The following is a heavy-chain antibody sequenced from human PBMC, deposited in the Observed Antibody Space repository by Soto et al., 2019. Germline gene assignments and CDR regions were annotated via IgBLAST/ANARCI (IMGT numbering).Heavy chain of an antibody. CDR3: ARSRPYGDYYYYMDV. Sequence: PGESLKISCKGSGYSFTSYWIGWVRQMPGKGLEWMGIIYPGDSDTRYSPSFQGQVTISADKSISTAYLQWSSLKASDTAMYYCARSRPYGDYYYYMDVWGKGTTVTVSS. J-gene: IGHJ6*03. V-gene: IGHV5-51*01. D-gene: IGHD4-17*01. CDR2: IYPGDSDT. CDR1: GYSFTSYW.